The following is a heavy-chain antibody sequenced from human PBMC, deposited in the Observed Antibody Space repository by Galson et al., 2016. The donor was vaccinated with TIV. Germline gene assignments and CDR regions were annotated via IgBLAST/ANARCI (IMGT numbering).Heavy chain of an antibody. CDR1: GYTFTNFY. V-gene: IGHV1-46*01. CDR2: INPSGGRT. Sequence: SVKVSCKASGYTFTNFYIHWVRQAPGQGLEWVGVINPSGGRTSYAQKFQGRVILTRDTSTSTVYMTLSSVRSEDTAVFYCARGEFHRYYYMDVWGKETTVTVSS. J-gene: IGHJ6*03. D-gene: IGHD3-10*01. CDR3: ARGEFHRYYYMDV.